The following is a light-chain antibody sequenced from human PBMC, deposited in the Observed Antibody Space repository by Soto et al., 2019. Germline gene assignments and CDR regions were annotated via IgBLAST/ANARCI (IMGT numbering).Light chain of an antibody. CDR3: QQYGSSPWM. J-gene: IGKJ1*01. CDR1: QSVSSTY. V-gene: IGKV3-20*01. Sequence: EIVLTQSPGTLSLSPGERATLSCRASQSVSSTYLAWYQQKPGQAPRLLVYGASNRATGIPDTFSGSGSGTDFTLTISRLEPEDFAVYYCQQYGSSPWMFGQGTKVEVK. CDR2: GAS.